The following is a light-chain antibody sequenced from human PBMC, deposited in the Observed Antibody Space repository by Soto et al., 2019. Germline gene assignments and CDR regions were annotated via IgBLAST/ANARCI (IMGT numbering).Light chain of an antibody. Sequence: DIQMTQSPSSLSASVGDRVTITCRASQSISSYLNWYQQKPGKAPKVLIYAASSLQSGVPSRFSGSGSGTDFTLTISSLQPEDVATYYCQKYNSAPRTFGQGTKVDIK. J-gene: IGKJ1*01. CDR3: QKYNSAPRT. V-gene: IGKV1-39*01. CDR1: QSISSY. CDR2: AAS.